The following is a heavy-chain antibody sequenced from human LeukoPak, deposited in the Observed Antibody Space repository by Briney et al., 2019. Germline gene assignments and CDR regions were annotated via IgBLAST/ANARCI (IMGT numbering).Heavy chain of an antibody. V-gene: IGHV1-69*13. CDR2: IIPIFGTA. J-gene: IGHJ4*02. CDR3: AREGSIFGVLDW. D-gene: IGHD3-3*01. Sequence: SVKVSCKASGGTFSSYAIRWVRQAPGQGLEWMGRIIPIFGTANYAQKFQGRVTITADDSTSTAYMELSSLRSEDTAVYYCAREGSIFGVLDWWGQGTLVTVSS. CDR1: GGTFSSYA.